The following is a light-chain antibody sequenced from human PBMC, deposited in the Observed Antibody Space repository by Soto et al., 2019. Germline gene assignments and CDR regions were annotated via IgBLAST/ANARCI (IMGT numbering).Light chain of an antibody. V-gene: IGKV4-1*01. CDR1: QSVLHSSNNKNY. Sequence: DIVMTQSPDSLAVSLGERATINCKSSQSVLHSSNNKNYLTWYQQKPGQPPKLLIYWASTRESGVPDRFSGSWSGTDFTFTISSLQAEDVAVYYCQQFYTAPYTFGQGTKLEIK. CDR2: WAS. CDR3: QQFYTAPYT. J-gene: IGKJ2*01.